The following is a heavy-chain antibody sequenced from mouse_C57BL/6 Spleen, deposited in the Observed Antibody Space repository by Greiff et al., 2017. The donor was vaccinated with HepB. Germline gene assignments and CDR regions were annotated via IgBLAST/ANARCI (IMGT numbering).Heavy chain of an antibody. D-gene: IGHD2-1*01. CDR3: ATLYGNLYYYAMDY. V-gene: IGHV5-9*01. CDR1: GFTFSSYT. CDR2: ISGGGGNT. Sequence: EVKLVESGGGLVKPGGSLKLSCAASGFTFSSYTMSWVRQTPEKRLEWVATISGGGGNTYYPDSVKGRFTISRDNAKNTLYLQMSSLRSEDTALYYCATLYGNLYYYAMDYWGQGTSVTVSS. J-gene: IGHJ4*01.